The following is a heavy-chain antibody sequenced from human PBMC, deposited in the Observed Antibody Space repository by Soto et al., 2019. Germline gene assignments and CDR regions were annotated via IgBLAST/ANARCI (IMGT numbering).Heavy chain of an antibody. J-gene: IGHJ4*02. Sequence: GGSLRLSCAASGFTFSDHYMDWVRQAPGKGLEWVGRARNKAMSYTTEYAASVKGRFTVSRDHSKNSLSLQMNSLETEDTAVYYCARRQYCTDPGCRIDSWGEGTLVTVSS. CDR2: ARNKAMSYTT. D-gene: IGHD2-8*02. CDR1: GFTFSDHY. CDR3: ARRQYCTDPGCRIDS. V-gene: IGHV3-72*01.